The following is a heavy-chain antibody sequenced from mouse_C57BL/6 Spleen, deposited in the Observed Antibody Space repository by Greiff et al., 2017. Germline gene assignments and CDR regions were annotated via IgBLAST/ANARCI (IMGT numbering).Heavy chain of an antibody. Sequence: VQLQQSGPELVKPGASVKIPCKASGYTFTDYNMDWVKQSHGKSLEWIGDINPNNGGTIYNQKFKGKATLTVDKSSSTAYMELRSLTSEDTAVYYCARAYGSSLYWYFGVWGTGTTVTVSS. V-gene: IGHV1-18*01. CDR2: INPNNGGT. J-gene: IGHJ1*03. CDR3: ARAYGSSLYWYFGV. CDR1: GYTFTDYN. D-gene: IGHD1-1*01.